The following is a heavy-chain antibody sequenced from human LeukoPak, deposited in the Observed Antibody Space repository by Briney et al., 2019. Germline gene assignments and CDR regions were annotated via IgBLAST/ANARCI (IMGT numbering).Heavy chain of an antibody. Sequence: GASVKVSCKASGYIFISYGISWVRQAPGQGLEWMGWISAYNGNTNYAQKLQGRVTMTTDTSTSTVYMELRSLRSDDTAVYYCARDSPVIAVAATDFYYGMDVWGQGTTVTVSS. CDR3: ARDSPVIAVAATDFYYGMDV. CDR2: ISAYNGNT. D-gene: IGHD6-19*01. J-gene: IGHJ6*02. V-gene: IGHV1-18*01. CDR1: GYIFISYG.